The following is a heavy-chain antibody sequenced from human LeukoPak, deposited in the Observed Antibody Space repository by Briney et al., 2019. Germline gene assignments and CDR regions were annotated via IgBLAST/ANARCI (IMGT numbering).Heavy chain of an antibody. Sequence: GGSLRLSCVASGFTFSNYWMHWVRQAPGKGLVWVSRINSDGNSASYADSVRGRFTISRDNAKNTLYLQMNSLRAEDTAVYYCAKGTANWGSYYMDVWGKGTTVTVSS. J-gene: IGHJ6*03. CDR2: INSDGNSA. V-gene: IGHV3-74*01. CDR3: AKGTANWGSYYMDV. D-gene: IGHD7-27*01. CDR1: GFTFSNYW.